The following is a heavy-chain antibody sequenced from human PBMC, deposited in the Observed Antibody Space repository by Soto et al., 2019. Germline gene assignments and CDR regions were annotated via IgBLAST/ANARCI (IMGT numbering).Heavy chain of an antibody. V-gene: IGHV1-58*02. CDR3: AAGGEWELLQANAFDI. CDR2: IVVGSGNT. D-gene: IGHD1-26*01. Sequence: ASVKVSCKASGFTFTSSAMQWVRQARGQRLEWIGWIVVGSGNTNYAQKFQERVTITRDMSTSTAYMELSSLRSEDTAVYYCAAGGEWELLQANAFDIWGQGTMVTVSS. J-gene: IGHJ3*02. CDR1: GFTFTSSA.